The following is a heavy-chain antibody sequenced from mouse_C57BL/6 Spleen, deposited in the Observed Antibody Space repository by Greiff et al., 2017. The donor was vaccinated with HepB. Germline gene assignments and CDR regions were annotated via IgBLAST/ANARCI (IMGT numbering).Heavy chain of an antibody. CDR3: TEGWLLRNFDY. D-gene: IGHD2-3*01. J-gene: IGHJ2*01. Sequence: VQLKESGAELVRPGASVKLSCTASGFNIKDDYMHWVKQRPEQGLEWIGWIDPENGDTEYASKFQGKATITADTSSNTAYLQLSSLTSEDTAVYYGTEGWLLRNFDYWGQGTTLTVSS. CDR1: GFNIKDDY. V-gene: IGHV14-4*01. CDR2: IDPENGDT.